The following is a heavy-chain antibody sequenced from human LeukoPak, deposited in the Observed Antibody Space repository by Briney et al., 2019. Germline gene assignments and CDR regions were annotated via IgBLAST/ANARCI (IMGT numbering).Heavy chain of an antibody. CDR3: ARDVCGGDRPLVYYYYGVDV. CDR1: GYTFTSYG. Sequence: GASVKVSCKASGYTFTSYGISWVRQAPGQGLEWMGWISAYNGNTNYAQKLQGRVTMTTDTSTSTAYMELRSLRSDDTALYYCARDVCGGDRPLVYYYYGVDVWGQGTTVTVSS. J-gene: IGHJ6*02. V-gene: IGHV1-18*01. D-gene: IGHD2-21*02. CDR2: ISAYNGNT.